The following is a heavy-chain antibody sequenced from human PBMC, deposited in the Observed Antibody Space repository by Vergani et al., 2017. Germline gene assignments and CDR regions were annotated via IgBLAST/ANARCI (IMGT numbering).Heavy chain of an antibody. D-gene: IGHD3-16*02. V-gene: IGHV4-34*01. Sequence: QVQLQEWGAGLLKTSETLSLTCGVSGGSFSDYYWSWIRQAPGMGLEWIGEVNHGGSTNYNPSLKSRVSISVDTSKNQFSLQLTAVTAADSALYFCASIARAPTRRNPPTDYWGQGILGTVSS. CDR1: GGSFSDYY. J-gene: IGHJ4*02. CDR3: ASIARAPTRRNPPTDY. CDR2: VNHGGST.